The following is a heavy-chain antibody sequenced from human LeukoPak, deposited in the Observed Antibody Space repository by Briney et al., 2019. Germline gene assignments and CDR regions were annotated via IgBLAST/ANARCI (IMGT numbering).Heavy chain of an antibody. CDR3: ARSAGTLDFAY. Sequence: GGSLRLSCAASGFTFSSYGMHWVRQAPGKGLEWVSAISGSGGSTYYADSVKGRFTISRDNSKNTLYLQMNSLRAEDTAVYYCARSAGTLDFAYWGQGTLVTVSS. D-gene: IGHD6-13*01. V-gene: IGHV3-23*01. J-gene: IGHJ4*02. CDR1: GFTFSSYG. CDR2: ISGSGGST.